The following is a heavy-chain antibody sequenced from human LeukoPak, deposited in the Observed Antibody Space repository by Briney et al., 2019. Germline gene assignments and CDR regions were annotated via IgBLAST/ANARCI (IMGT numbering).Heavy chain of an antibody. D-gene: IGHD2-2*01. CDR1: GGSFSGYC. J-gene: IGHJ5*02. Sequence: NSSETLSLTCAVYGGSFSGYCWSWIRQPPGKGLEWIGEINHSGSTNYNPSLKSRVTISVDTSKNQFSLKLSSVTAADTAVYYCAIHIVVVPAAKKKNWFDPWGQGTLVTVSS. CDR3: AIHIVVVPAAKKKNWFDP. CDR2: INHSGST. V-gene: IGHV4-34*01.